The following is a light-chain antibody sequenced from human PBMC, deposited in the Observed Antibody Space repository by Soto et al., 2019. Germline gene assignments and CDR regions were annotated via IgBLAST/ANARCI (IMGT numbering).Light chain of an antibody. Sequence: EIVLTQSPATLSLSPGERATLSFRASQSVSSYSLAWYQQKPGQAPRLLIQGASSRATGIPDRFRGRGSGTDFTLTISRLEPEDFAVYHCQQYGSLPWTFGQGTKVDIK. CDR2: GAS. CDR3: QQYGSLPWT. J-gene: IGKJ1*01. CDR1: QSVSSYS. V-gene: IGKV3-20*01.